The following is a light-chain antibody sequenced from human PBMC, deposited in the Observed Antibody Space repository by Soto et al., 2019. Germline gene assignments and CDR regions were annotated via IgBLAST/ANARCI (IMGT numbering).Light chain of an antibody. CDR3: QQLYTFPRT. J-gene: IGKJ1*01. CDR1: QGISTF. Sequence: IQLTQSPSFLSASVGDRVTITCRASQGISTFLAWYQQKPGKAPKLLIYAASTLHDGVPSRFGGSGSGTEFTLTIRDLQPEDSATYYCQQLYTFPRTFGQGTKVEIK. CDR2: AAS. V-gene: IGKV1-9*01.